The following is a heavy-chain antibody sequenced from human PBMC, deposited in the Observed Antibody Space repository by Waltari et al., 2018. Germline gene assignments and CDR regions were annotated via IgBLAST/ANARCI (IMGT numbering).Heavy chain of an antibody. CDR1: GFTFSSYS. Sequence: EVQLVESGGGLVKPGGSLRLSCAASGFTFSSYSMNWVRPAPGKGLEWVSSISSSSSYIYYADSVKGRFTISRDNAKNSLYLQMNSLRAEDTAVYYCARGYSSSWDAFDIWGQGTMVTVSS. CDR2: ISSSSSYI. D-gene: IGHD6-13*01. J-gene: IGHJ3*02. V-gene: IGHV3-21*01. CDR3: ARGYSSSWDAFDI.